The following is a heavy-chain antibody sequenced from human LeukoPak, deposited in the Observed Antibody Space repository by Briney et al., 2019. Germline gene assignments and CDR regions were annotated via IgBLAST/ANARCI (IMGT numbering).Heavy chain of an antibody. CDR3: AKTPTERWLQFSEGYFDY. Sequence: GGSLRLSGAASGFTFSSYAMSWVRQAPGKGLEWVSAISGSGGSTYYADSVKGRFTISRDNSKNTMYLQMNSLRDEDTAVYYCAKTPTERWLQFSEGYFDYWGQGTLVTVSS. J-gene: IGHJ4*02. D-gene: IGHD5-24*01. CDR2: ISGSGGST. V-gene: IGHV3-23*01. CDR1: GFTFSSYA.